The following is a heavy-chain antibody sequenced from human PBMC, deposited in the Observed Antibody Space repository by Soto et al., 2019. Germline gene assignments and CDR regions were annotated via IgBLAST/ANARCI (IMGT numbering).Heavy chain of an antibody. V-gene: IGHV4-30-2*06. Sequence: PSVTMSLTCSVSGGTITSRRSSWHWIRQSPGKGLEWIAYIYHSGSTYYNPSLKSRVTISVDRSENQFSLKLTSVTAADTAVYYCVRESVASGPNYFDTWGPGTLVTVSS. CDR3: VRESVASGPNYFDT. D-gene: IGHD6-6*01. CDR2: IYHSGST. CDR1: GGTITSRRSS. J-gene: IGHJ5*02.